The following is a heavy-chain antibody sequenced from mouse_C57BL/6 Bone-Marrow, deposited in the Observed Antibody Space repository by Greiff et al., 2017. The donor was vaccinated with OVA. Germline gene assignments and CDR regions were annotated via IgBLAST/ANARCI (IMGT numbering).Heavy chain of an antibody. CDR3: ARPYSNYVGWYFDV. J-gene: IGHJ1*03. CDR1: GYTFTSYG. Sequence: QVQLQQSGAELARPGASVKLSCKASGYTFTSYGISWVKQRTGQGLEWIGEIYPRSGNTYYTEKFKGKATLTADKASSTAYMELRSLTSEDSAVYFCARPYSNYVGWYFDVWGTGTTVTVSS. V-gene: IGHV1-81*01. CDR2: IYPRSGNT. D-gene: IGHD2-5*01.